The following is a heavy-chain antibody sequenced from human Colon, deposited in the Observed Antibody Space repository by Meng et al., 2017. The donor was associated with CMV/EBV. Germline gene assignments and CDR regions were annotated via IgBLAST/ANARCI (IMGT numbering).Heavy chain of an antibody. V-gene: IGHV1-2*02. CDR3: ARTLARSWGSTSATINSGVGNYYGMDV. J-gene: IGHJ6*02. Sequence: VKVSCTASGYTFTGDYMHWVRQAPGQGLEWMGWINPNSGGTNYAQKFQARVTMTRDTSISTAYRELSRLRSDDTAVYYCARTLARSWGSTSATINSGVGNYYGMDVWGQGTTVTVSS. CDR1: GYTFTGDY. D-gene: IGHD2-2*01. CDR2: INPNSGGT.